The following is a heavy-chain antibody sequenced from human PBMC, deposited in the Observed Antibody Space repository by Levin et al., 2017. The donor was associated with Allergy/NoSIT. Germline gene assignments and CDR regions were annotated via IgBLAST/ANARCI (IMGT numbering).Heavy chain of an antibody. CDR3: ARGPGYSSTWPYYFDN. CDR1: GGSISSYF. J-gene: IGHJ4*02. Sequence: MSSETLSLTCTVSGGSISSYFWHWIRQSPGKGLEWIGYNYYNETTQYNLSLKSRVTISIDTSKNQFSLRLTSVTAADSAVYYCARGPGYSSTWPYYFDNWGQGTLVTVSS. CDR2: NYYNETT. D-gene: IGHD2-2*01. V-gene: IGHV4-59*01.